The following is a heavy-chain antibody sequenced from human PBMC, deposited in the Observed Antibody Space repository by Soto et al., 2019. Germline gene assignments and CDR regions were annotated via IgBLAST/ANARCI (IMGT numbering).Heavy chain of an antibody. CDR3: ARLPRIQLWLGWLDP. J-gene: IGHJ5*02. CDR2: INYSGST. Sequence: QLQLQESGPGLVKPSETLSLTCTVSGGSISSSSYYWGWIRQPPGKGLEWIGTINYSGSTYYNPSLNSRVTISVDTSKNQFSLKVRSVTAADTAIYYCARLPRIQLWLGWLDPWGQGTLVTVSS. V-gene: IGHV4-39*01. CDR1: GGSISSSSYY. D-gene: IGHD5-18*01.